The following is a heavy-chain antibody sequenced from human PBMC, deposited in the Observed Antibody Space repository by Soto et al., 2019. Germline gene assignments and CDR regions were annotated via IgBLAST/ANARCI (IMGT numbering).Heavy chain of an antibody. CDR3: AKDEDGSYYYYYGMDV. CDR1: GFTFDDYA. J-gene: IGHJ6*02. Sequence: GGSLRLSCAASGFTFDDYAMHWVRQAPGKGLEWVSLISWAGGSTYYADSVKGRVTISRDNSKNSLYLQMSSLTAEDIGFYYCAKDEDGSYYYYYGMDVGGQGPSVTV. CDR2: ISWAGGST. V-gene: IGHV3-43D*03. D-gene: IGHD1-26*01.